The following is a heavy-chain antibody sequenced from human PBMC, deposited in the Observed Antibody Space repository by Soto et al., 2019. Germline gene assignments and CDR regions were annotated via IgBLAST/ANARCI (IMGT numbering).Heavy chain of an antibody. CDR2: INHSGST. V-gene: IGHV4-34*01. J-gene: IGHJ4*02. D-gene: IGHD3-10*01. CDR3: ARGRGTMVRGATRPYYFDY. Sequence: QVQLQQWGAGLLKPSETLSLTCAVYGGSFSGYYWSWIRQPPGKGLEWIGEINHSGSTNYNPSLKSRVTISVDTSKNQFSLKLSSVTAADTAVYYCARGRGTMVRGATRPYYFDYWGQGTLVTVSS. CDR1: GGSFSGYY.